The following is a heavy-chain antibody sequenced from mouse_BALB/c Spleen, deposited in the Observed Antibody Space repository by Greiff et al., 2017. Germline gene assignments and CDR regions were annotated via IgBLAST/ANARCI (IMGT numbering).Heavy chain of an antibody. CDR1: GFTFSSYA. V-gene: IGHV5-9-3*01. J-gene: IGHJ4*01. CDR2: ISSGGSYT. CDR3: ARQTYYGNSYYAMDY. D-gene: IGHD2-10*01. Sequence: EVQVVESGGGLVKPGGSLKLSCAASGFTFSSYAMSWVRQTPEKRLEWVATISSGGSYTYYPDSVKGRFTISRDNAKNTLYLQMSSLRSEDTAMYYCARQTYYGNSYYAMDYWGQGTSVTVSS.